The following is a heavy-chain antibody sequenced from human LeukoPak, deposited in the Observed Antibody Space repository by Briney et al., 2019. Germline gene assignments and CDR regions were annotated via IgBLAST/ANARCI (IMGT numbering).Heavy chain of an antibody. CDR3: AKTAGSTYYDILTGYYPLYYFDY. V-gene: IGHV3-43D*03. D-gene: IGHD3-9*01. CDR1: GFTFDDYA. Sequence: GGSLRLSCAASGFTFDDYAMHWVRQAPGKGLEWVSLISWDGGGTYYADTVKGRFTISRDNSKNTLYLQMNSLRAEDTDVYYCAKTAGSTYYDILTGYYPLYYFDYWGQGTLVTVSS. J-gene: IGHJ4*02. CDR2: ISWDGGGT.